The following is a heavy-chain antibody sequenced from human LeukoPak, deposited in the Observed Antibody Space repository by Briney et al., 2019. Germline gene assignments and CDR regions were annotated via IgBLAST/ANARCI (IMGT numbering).Heavy chain of an antibody. J-gene: IGHJ4*02. CDR2: ISYGGST. Sequence: SETLSLTCTVSGGSIRSGDHYSNWIRQHPGKGPEWIGYISYGGSTFYNPSLKSQAAISVDTSKTQFSLKLTSVTAADTAVYFCARDVGGYYYGNLEYWGQGILVTVSS. D-gene: IGHD3-22*01. V-gene: IGHV4-31*01. CDR3: ARDVGGYYYGNLEY. CDR1: GGSIRSGDHY.